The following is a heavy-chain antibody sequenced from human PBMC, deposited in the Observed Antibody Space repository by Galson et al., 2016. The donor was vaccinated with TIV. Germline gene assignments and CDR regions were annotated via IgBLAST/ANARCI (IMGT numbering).Heavy chain of an antibody. CDR3: ARPPYCGGDCYKHDS. CDR1: GYTFTHHP. Sequence: SVKVSCKASGYTFTHHPIHWVRQAPGQRLEWMGWINAGNGNTKYSQKFQGRVTITRDTSATTVYMDLSSLTSEDTAVYYCARPPYCGGDCYKHDSWGQGTLVTVSS. CDR2: INAGNGNT. V-gene: IGHV1-3*01. D-gene: IGHD2-21*01. J-gene: IGHJ4*02.